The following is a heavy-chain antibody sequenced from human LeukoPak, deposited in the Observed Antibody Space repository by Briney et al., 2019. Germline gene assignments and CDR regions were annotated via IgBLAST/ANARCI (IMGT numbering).Heavy chain of an antibody. Sequence: SETLSLTCTVSGGSISSYYWSWIRQPAGKGLEWIGRIYTSGSTNYNPSLKSRVTMSVDTTKNQFSLKLSSVTAADTAVYYCARGDIVVVPAASEYYYYMDVWGKGTTVTISS. CDR1: GGSISSYY. D-gene: IGHD2-2*01. J-gene: IGHJ6*03. V-gene: IGHV4-4*07. CDR2: IYTSGST. CDR3: ARGDIVVVPAASEYYYYMDV.